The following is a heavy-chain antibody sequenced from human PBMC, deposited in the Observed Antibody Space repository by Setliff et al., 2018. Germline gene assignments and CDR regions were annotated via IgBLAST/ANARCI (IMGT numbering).Heavy chain of an antibody. V-gene: IGHV4-59*08. Sequence: ETLSLTCIVSGDSISGYFWSWIRQAPGKGLEWIGYIQKRGSTTTKYNPSLGSRISMSIDTSKNQFSLKLTSVTAADTAVYYCARARYSSGWYGGGGAFYYMDAWGKGTTVTVSS. CDR1: GDSISGYF. J-gene: IGHJ6*03. CDR3: ARARYSSGWYGGGGAFYYMDA. D-gene: IGHD6-19*01. CDR2: IQKRGSTTT.